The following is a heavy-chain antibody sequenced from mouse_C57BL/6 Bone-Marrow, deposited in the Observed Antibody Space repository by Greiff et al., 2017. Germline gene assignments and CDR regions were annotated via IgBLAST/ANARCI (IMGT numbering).Heavy chain of an antibody. D-gene: IGHD2-1*01. CDR3: ARYDYGNCGGCAY. CDR1: GYTFTSYW. CDR2: IHPNSGST. V-gene: IGHV1-64*01. Sequence: QVQLQQPGAELVKPGASVKLSCKASGYTFTSYWMHWVKQRPGQGLEWIGMIHPNSGSTNYNEKFKSKATLTVDKSSSTAYMQLSSLTSEDSAVYYCARYDYGNCGGCAYWGQGTLVTVSA. J-gene: IGHJ3*01.